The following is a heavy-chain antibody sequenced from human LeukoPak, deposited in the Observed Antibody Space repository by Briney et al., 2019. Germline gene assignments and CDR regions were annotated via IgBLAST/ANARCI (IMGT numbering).Heavy chain of an antibody. CDR3: AKADSSSWRSRNDAFDI. CDR2: IRYGGSNK. V-gene: IGHV3-30*02. D-gene: IGHD6-13*01. Sequence: GGSLRLSCAASGFTFSSYGMHWVRQAPGKGLEWVAFIRYGGSNKYYADSVKGRFTISRDNSKNTLYLQMNSLRAEDTAVYYCAKADSSSWRSRNDAFDIWGQGTMVTVSS. CDR1: GFTFSSYG. J-gene: IGHJ3*02.